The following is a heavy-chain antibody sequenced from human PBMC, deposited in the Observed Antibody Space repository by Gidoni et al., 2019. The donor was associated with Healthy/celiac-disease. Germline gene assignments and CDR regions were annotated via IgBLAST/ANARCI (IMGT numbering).Heavy chain of an antibody. V-gene: IGHV3-74*01. CDR3: ARGAYYDILTGYYSLFPPEP. D-gene: IGHD3-9*01. CDR2: INSDGSST. J-gene: IGHJ5*02. Sequence: EVQLVESGGGLVQPGGSLRLSCAASGFPFSSYWMHWVRQAPGKGLVWVSRINSDGSSTSYADSVKGRFTISRDNAKNTLYLQMNSLRAEDTAVYYCARGAYYDILTGYYSLFPPEPWGQGTLVTVSS. CDR1: GFPFSSYW.